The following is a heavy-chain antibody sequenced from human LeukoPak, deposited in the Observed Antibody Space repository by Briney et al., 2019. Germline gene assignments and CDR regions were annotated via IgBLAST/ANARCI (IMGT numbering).Heavy chain of an antibody. D-gene: IGHD6-13*01. CDR2: IYYSGST. Sequence: SETLSLTCTVSGGSISSGDYYWSWIRQPPGKGLEWIGYIYYSGSTYYNPSLKSRVTISVDTSKNQFSLKLSSVTAADTAVYYCARARAAAGNPNFDYWGQGTLVTVSS. CDR3: ARARAAAGNPNFDY. J-gene: IGHJ4*02. CDR1: GGSISSGDYY. V-gene: IGHV4-30-4*01.